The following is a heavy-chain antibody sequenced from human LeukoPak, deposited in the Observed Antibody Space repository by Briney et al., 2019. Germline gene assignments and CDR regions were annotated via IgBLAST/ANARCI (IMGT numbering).Heavy chain of an antibody. CDR3: AGDAVVAGPLDS. J-gene: IGHJ5*01. V-gene: IGHV4-59*11. D-gene: IGHD6-19*01. CDR1: GGSTSSHY. CDR2: FSYSGST. Sequence: SETLSLTCTVSGGSTSSHYWSWIRQPPGKGLEWIGYFSYSGSTNYSPSLKSRVTIAVDTSKNQFSLKLSSVTTADTAVYYCAGDAVVAGPLDSWGQGILVTVSS.